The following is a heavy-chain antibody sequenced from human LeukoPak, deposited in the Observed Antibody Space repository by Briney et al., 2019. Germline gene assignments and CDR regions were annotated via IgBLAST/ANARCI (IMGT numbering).Heavy chain of an antibody. V-gene: IGHV3-23*01. CDR2: ISDSGGST. CDR3: AKPQLWNYHYGMDV. CDR1: GFTFSSYA. Sequence: GGSLRLSCAASGFTFSSYAMSWVRQAPGKGLEGVSGISDSGGSTYYADSVKGRFTISRDNSKNTLYLQMNSLRAEDTAVYYCAKPQLWNYHYGMDVWGQGTTVTVSS. J-gene: IGHJ6*02. D-gene: IGHD5-18*01.